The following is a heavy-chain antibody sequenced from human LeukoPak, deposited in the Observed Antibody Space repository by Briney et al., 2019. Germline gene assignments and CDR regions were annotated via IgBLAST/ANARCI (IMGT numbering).Heavy chain of an antibody. Sequence: SETLSLTCTVSGGSISSSSYYWGWIRQPPGKGLEWIGSIYYSGSTYYNPSLKSRVTISVDTSKNQFSLKLSSVTAADTAVYYCARGSGIVVVPAAMSFWFDPWGQGTLVTVSS. CDR3: ARGSGIVVVPAAMSFWFDP. V-gene: IGHV4-39*07. CDR1: GGSISSSSYY. CDR2: IYYSGST. D-gene: IGHD2-2*01. J-gene: IGHJ5*02.